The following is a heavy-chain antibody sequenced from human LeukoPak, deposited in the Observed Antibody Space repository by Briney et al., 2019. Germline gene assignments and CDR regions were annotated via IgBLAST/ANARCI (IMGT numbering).Heavy chain of an antibody. V-gene: IGHV1-18*01. Sequence: ASVTVSCKASGYAFKKYAISWVRQAPGQGLEWMGWISTYNGDTHYAQKFQGRVTMTTDTSTSTDYMELRSLRSDDTAVYYCARDPSNTSGRYVYFDYWGQGTLVTVSS. CDR2: ISTYNGDT. D-gene: IGHD6-19*01. CDR3: ARDPSNTSGRYVYFDY. J-gene: IGHJ4*02. CDR1: GYAFKKYA.